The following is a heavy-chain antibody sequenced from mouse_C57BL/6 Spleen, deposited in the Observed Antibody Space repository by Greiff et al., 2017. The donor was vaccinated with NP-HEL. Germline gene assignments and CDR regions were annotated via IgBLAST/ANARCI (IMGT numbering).Heavy chain of an antibody. CDR3: ARDWEIGNHWYFDV. J-gene: IGHJ1*03. Sequence: QVQLQQSGAELVKPGASVKISCKASGYAFSSYWMNWVKQRPGKGLEWIGQIYPGDGDTNYNGKFKGKATLTADKSSSTAYMQLSSLTSEDSAVYFCARDWEIGNHWYFDVWGTGTTVTVSS. V-gene: IGHV1-80*01. D-gene: IGHD2-1*01. CDR2: IYPGDGDT. CDR1: GYAFSSYW.